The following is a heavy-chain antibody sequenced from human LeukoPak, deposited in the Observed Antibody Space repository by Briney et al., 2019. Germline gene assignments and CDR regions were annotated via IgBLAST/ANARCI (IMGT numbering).Heavy chain of an antibody. J-gene: IGHJ4*02. CDR3: ARVRYFGWLFLPDY. Sequence: ASVKVSFKASGDTFTCYYMRWVRQAPGQGLERMGWINPNSGGTNYAQKFQGRVTMTRDTSISTAYMELSRLRSDDTAVYYCARVRYFGWLFLPDYWGQGTLVTVSS. CDR1: GDTFTCYY. V-gene: IGHV1-2*02. D-gene: IGHD3-9*01. CDR2: INPNSGGT.